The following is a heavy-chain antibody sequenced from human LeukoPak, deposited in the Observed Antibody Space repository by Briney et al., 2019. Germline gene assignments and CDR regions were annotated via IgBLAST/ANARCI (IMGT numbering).Heavy chain of an antibody. CDR2: IKTKTDGGTT. Sequence: PGGSLRLSCAASGFPFSNAWMNWVRQAPGKGLEWVGRIKTKTDGGTTDYAAPVQGRFTISRDDSKNTLYLQVSSLRTEDTAVYYCAKDSGVVAGHWYFDLWGRGTLVSVSS. CDR3: AKDSGVVAGHWYFDL. V-gene: IGHV3-15*01. J-gene: IGHJ2*01. CDR1: GFPFSNAW. D-gene: IGHD3-10*01.